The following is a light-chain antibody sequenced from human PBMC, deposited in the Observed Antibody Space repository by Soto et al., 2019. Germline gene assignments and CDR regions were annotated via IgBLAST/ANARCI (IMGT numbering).Light chain of an antibody. CDR2: GAT. J-gene: IGKJ5*01. Sequence: EIVMTQSPVTLSVSPGERATLSCRASQSVSSSYLAWYQQKPGQAPRLLIYGATNRATGISDRFTGSGSGTDFILTITRVEPEDFAVYSCQHYGSSSSITFGQGTRLEIK. V-gene: IGKV3-20*01. CDR1: QSVSSSY. CDR3: QHYGSSSSIT.